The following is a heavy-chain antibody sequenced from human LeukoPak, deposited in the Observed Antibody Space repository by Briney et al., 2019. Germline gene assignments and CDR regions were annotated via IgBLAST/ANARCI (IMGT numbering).Heavy chain of an antibody. CDR3: AKVGELFPYYYYMYV. Sequence: SETLSLTCTVSGGSISSSSYYWGWIRQPPGKGLEWIGSIYYSGSTYCNPSLKSRVTISVDTSKNQFSLKLSSVTAADTAVYYCAKVGELFPYYYYMYVWGKGTTVTVSS. V-gene: IGHV4-39*01. D-gene: IGHD3-10*01. CDR1: GGSISSSSYY. CDR2: IYYSGST. J-gene: IGHJ6*03.